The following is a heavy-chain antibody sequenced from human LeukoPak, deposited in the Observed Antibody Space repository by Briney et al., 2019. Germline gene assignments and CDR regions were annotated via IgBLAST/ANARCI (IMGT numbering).Heavy chain of an antibody. CDR3: ARATVTAFDY. J-gene: IGHJ4*02. Sequence: ASVKVSCKASGYTFTSYAISWVRQAPGQGLEWMGRIIPILGIANYAQKFQGRVTITADKSTSTAYMELSSLRSEDTAVYYCARATVTAFDYWGQGTLVTVSS. V-gene: IGHV1-69*04. D-gene: IGHD4-17*01. CDR2: IIPILGIA. CDR1: GYTFTSYA.